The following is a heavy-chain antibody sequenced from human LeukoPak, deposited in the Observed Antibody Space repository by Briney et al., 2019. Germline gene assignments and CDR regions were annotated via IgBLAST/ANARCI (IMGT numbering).Heavy chain of an antibody. CDR1: GYTFTGYY. V-gene: IGHV1-2*02. D-gene: IGHD5-12*01. CDR3: ARSFSLGYDAPVYYYYYMDV. CDR2: INPNSGGT. Sequence: GASVKVSCKASGYTFTGYYMRWVRQAPGQGLEWMGWINPNSGGTNYAQKFQGRVTMTRDTSISTAYMELSRLRSDDTAVYYCARSFSLGYDAPVYYYYYMDVWGKGTTVTVSS. J-gene: IGHJ6*03.